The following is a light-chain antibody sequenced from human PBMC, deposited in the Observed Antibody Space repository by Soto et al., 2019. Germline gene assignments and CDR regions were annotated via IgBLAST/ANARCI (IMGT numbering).Light chain of an antibody. CDR2: GAS. CDR3: QQYDTSPPT. J-gene: IGKJ1*01. Sequence: EIVLAQSPGTLSLSPGERATLSCRASQSVGNRYLAWHQQKPGQAPRLLVYGASSRATGIPDRFSGSGSETDFTLTISRLEPEDVAVYYCQQYDTSPPTFGLETKVELK. V-gene: IGKV3-20*01. CDR1: QSVGNRY.